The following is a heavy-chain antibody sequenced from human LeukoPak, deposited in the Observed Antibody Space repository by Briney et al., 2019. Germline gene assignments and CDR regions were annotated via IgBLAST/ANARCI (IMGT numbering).Heavy chain of an antibody. D-gene: IGHD3-10*01. Sequence: SETLSLTCTVSGGSISSYYWSWIRQPPGKGLEWIGYIYYSGSTNYNPSLKSRVTISVDTSKNQFSLKLSSVTAADTAVYYCARDSRSRMVRWLGGYYYYMDVWGKGTTVTVSS. CDR1: GGSISSYY. CDR3: ARDSRSRMVRWLGGYYYYMDV. J-gene: IGHJ6*03. V-gene: IGHV4-59*01. CDR2: IYYSGST.